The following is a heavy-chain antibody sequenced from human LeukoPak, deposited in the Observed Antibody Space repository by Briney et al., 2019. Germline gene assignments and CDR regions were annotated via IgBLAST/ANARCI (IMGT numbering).Heavy chain of an antibody. CDR2: INPSGGST. Sequence: ASVKVSCKASGYTFTSYYMHWVRQAPGQGLEWMGIINPSGGSTSYAQKFQGRVTMTRDTSISTAYMELSRLRSDDTAVYYCARFAMGNFVVWGQGTLVTVSS. CDR1: GYTFTSYY. V-gene: IGHV1-46*01. CDR3: ARFAMGNFVV. D-gene: IGHD2-2*01. J-gene: IGHJ4*02.